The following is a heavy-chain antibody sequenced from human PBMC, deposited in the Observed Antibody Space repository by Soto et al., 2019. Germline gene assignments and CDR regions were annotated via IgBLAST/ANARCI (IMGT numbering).Heavy chain of an antibody. CDR1: GGPISSGGNY. V-gene: IGHV4-31*03. J-gene: IGHJ6*02. CDR3: ARARMVRGVIYYYGMDV. Sequence: QVQLQESGPGLVKSSQTLSLTCTVSGGPISSGGNYWSWIRQHPGKGLEWIGYIYHSGSTYYNPSLKSRVTISVDTCKNQFSLKLNSVTAADTAVYYCARARMVRGVIYYYGMDVWGQGTTVTVSS. D-gene: IGHD3-10*01. CDR2: IYHSGST.